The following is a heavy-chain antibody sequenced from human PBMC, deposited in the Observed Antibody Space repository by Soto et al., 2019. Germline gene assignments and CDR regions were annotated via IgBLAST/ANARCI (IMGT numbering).Heavy chain of an antibody. J-gene: IGHJ6*03. CDR3: AKDGVGFYGSGSYCIPSYNMDV. V-gene: IGHV3-23*01. Sequence: GGSLRLSCAASGFTFSSYAMSWVRQAPGKGLEWVSAISGSGGSTYYPDSVKGRFTISRVNSKNTLYLQMNSLRAEDTVVYSCAKDGVGFYGSGSYCIPSYNMDVWGKGSRVTVSS. D-gene: IGHD3-10*01. CDR2: ISGSGGST. CDR1: GFTFSSYA.